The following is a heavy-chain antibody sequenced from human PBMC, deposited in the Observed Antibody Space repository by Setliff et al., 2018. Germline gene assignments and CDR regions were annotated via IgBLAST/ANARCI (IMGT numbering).Heavy chain of an antibody. CDR1: GYTLTNYY. J-gene: IGHJ4*02. CDR2: INPSGGLT. CDR3: ARDRKEIVVKPPAASLDY. D-gene: IGHD2-2*01. Sequence: GASVKVSCKASGYTLTNYYMHWVRQAPGQGLEWMGIINPSGGLTRYAQKFQGRVTMTRDTSTSTVYMEVISLRSDDTAVYYCARDRKEIVVKPPAASLDYWGQGTQVTVS. V-gene: IGHV1-46*01.